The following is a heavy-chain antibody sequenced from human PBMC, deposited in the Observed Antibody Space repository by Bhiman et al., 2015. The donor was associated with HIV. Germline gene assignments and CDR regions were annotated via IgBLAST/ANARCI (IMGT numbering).Heavy chain of an antibody. J-gene: IGHJ4*02. V-gene: IGHV3-48*03. Sequence: EVQLVESGGGLVQPGGSLRLSCAASGFTFSSYEMNWVRQAPGKGLEWVSYISSSGSTIYYADSVKGRFTISRDNAKNSLYLQMNSLRAEDTAVYYCARDNAYSSSWYYFDYWGQGTLVTVSS. D-gene: IGHD6-13*01. CDR3: ARDNAYSSSWYYFDY. CDR2: ISSSGSTI. CDR1: GFTFSSYE.